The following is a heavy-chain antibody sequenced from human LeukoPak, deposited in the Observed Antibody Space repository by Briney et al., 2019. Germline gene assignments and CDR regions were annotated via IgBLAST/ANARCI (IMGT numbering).Heavy chain of an antibody. CDR2: IIPILGIA. J-gene: IGHJ3*02. CDR1: GGTFSSYA. V-gene: IGHV1-69*04. CDR3: AKIAAAGAFDI. D-gene: IGHD6-13*01. Sequence: SVKVSCKASGGTFSSYAISWVRQAPGQGLEWMGRIIPILGIANYAQKFQGRVTITADKSTSTAYMELSSLRSEDAAVYYCAKIAAAGAFDIWGQGTMVTVSS.